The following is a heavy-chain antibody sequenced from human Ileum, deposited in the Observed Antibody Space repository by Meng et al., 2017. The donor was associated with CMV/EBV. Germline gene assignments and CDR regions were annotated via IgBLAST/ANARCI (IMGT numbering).Heavy chain of an antibody. CDR1: SASITPYY. CDR3: ARVNPDWFLFDH. J-gene: IGHJ4*02. V-gene: IGHV4-4*07. CDR2: IYTGGPT. D-gene: IGHD3/OR15-3a*01. Sequence: QAHLRESGPGLVKPSETLSLTCTISSASITPYYWNWIRQPAGKGLEWIGRIYTGGPTDYNPSLKSRVTMSVDMSKNQFFLNLSSVTAADTAVYYCARVNPDWFLFDHWGQGTLVTVSS.